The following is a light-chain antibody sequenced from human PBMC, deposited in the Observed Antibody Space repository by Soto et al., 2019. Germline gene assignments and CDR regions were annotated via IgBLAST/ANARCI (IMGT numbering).Light chain of an antibody. CDR2: EVS. J-gene: IGLJ1*01. CDR1: TSDVGGYNR. CDR3: GLYTSTTTLDV. V-gene: IGLV2-14*01. Sequence: QSVLTQPASVSGSPGQSITISCTGTTSDVGGYNRVSWYQHHPGKAPKLMLYEVSNRPSGVSNRFSGSKSGNTASLTISGLQAEDEADYYCGLYTSTTTLDVFGSGTKLTVL.